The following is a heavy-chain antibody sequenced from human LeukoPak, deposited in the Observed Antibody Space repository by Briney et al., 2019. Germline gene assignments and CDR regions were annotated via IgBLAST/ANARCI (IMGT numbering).Heavy chain of an antibody. D-gene: IGHD2-2*01. CDR3: AKIYCSSTSSCYARDYYYYYMDV. J-gene: IGHJ6*03. Sequence: PGGSLRLSCAASGFTFSSYGMHWVRQAPGKGLEWVAFIRYDGSNKYYADSVKGRFTISRDNSKNTLYLQMNSLRVEDTAVYYCAKIYCSSTSSCYARDYYYYYMDVWGKGTTVTISS. CDR2: IRYDGSNK. V-gene: IGHV3-30*02. CDR1: GFTFSSYG.